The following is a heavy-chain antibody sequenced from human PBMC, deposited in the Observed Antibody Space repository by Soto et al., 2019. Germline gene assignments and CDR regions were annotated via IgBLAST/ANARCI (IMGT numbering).Heavy chain of an antibody. V-gene: IGHV3-30-3*02. CDR3: AKCPPTGYSYVQYYFDY. J-gene: IGHJ4*02. CDR1: GFTFSSYA. D-gene: IGHD5-18*01. Sequence: GGSLRLSCAASGFTFSSYAMHWVRQAPGKGLEWVAVISYDGSNKYYADSVKGRFTISRDNSKNTLYLQMNSLRAEDTAVYYCAKCPPTGYSYVQYYFDYWGQGTLVTVSS. CDR2: ISYDGSNK.